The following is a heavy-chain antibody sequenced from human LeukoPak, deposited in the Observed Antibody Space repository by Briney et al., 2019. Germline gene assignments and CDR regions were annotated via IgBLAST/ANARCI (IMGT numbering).Heavy chain of an antibody. V-gene: IGHV4-59*08. CDR3: ARRLYAYQPKSGFDY. CDR2: IYYSGST. Sequence: PWETLSLTCTVSGGSISSYYWSWIRQPPGKGLEWIGYIYYSGSTNYNPSLKSRVTISVDTSKNQFSLKLSSVTAADTAVYYCARRLYAYQPKSGFDYWGQGTLVTVSS. CDR1: GGSISSYY. D-gene: IGHD2-8*01. J-gene: IGHJ4*02.